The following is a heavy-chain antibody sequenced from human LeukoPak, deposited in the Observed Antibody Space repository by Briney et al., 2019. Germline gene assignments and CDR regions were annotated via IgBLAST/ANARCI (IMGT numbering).Heavy chain of an antibody. CDR1: GGSISSSNW. J-gene: IGHJ3*02. D-gene: IGHD3-3*01. V-gene: IGHV4-4*02. CDR2: IYHSGST. Sequence: SGTLSLTCAVSGGSISSSNWWSWVRQPPGKGLEWIGEIYHSGSTNYNPSLKSRITISVDKSKNQFSLKLASVTAADTAVYYCARERSGSEIFARSFDIWGQGTMVTVSS. CDR3: ARERSGSEIFARSFDI.